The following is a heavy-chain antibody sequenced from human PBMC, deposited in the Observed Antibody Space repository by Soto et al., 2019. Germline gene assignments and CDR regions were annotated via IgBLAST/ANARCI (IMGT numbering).Heavy chain of an antibody. V-gene: IGHV3-23*01. CDR3: AKQKGIALAGAIDY. CDR2: ISGSGGST. D-gene: IGHD6-19*01. CDR1: GFTFSSYA. Sequence: GGSLRLSCAASGFTFSSYAMSWVRQAPGKGLEWVSAISGSGGSTSYADSVKGRFTISRDKSKNTLYLQMKSLRAEDTAVYYCAKQKGIALAGAIDYWGQGTLVTVSS. J-gene: IGHJ4*02.